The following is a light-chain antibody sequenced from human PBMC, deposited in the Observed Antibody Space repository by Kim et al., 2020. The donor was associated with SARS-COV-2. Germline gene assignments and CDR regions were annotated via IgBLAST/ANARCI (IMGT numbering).Light chain of an antibody. Sequence: GQRVTISCFGSGSNIARNVVNWYQQFPGTAPKLLIYATDQRSSGVPDRVSGSRSGTSASLDISGLQSDDEADYYCGTWDDSLNEWVFGGGTKVTVL. V-gene: IGLV1-44*01. CDR2: ATD. CDR3: GTWDDSLNEWV. J-gene: IGLJ3*02. CDR1: GSNIARNV.